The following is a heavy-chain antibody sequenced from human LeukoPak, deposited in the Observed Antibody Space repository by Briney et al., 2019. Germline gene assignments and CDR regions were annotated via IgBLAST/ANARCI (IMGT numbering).Heavy chain of an antibody. V-gene: IGHV3-7*01. Sequence: GGSLRLSCAASGFTFSSYWMSWVRQAPGKGLEWVANIKHDGSEKYYVDSVKGRFTISRDNAKNSLYLQMNSLRAEDTAVYYCARGFLEWLLYYYYYMDVWGKGTTVTVSS. CDR1: GFTFSSYW. CDR2: IKHDGSEK. D-gene: IGHD3-3*01. J-gene: IGHJ6*03. CDR3: ARGFLEWLLYYYYYMDV.